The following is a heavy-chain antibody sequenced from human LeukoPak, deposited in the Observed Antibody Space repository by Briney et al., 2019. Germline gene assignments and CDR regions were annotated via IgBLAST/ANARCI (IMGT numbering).Heavy chain of an antibody. CDR3: ATTDYYYFVDV. CDR2: VYYSGRT. Sequence: SETLSLTCSVSGGSISSSSYYWGVIRQPPGKGLEWIGSVYYSGRTYYNPSLKSRLTISVDTSKNQFSLKLSSVTASDTAVYYCATTDYYYFVDVWGKGTAVTVSS. J-gene: IGHJ6*03. CDR1: GGSISSSSYY. V-gene: IGHV4-39*01.